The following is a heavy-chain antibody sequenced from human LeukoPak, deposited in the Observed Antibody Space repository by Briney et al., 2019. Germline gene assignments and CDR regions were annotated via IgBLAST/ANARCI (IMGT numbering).Heavy chain of an antibody. V-gene: IGHV1-2*02. Sequence: ASVKVSCKASGYTFTGYYMHWARQAPGQGLEWMGWINPNSGGTNYAQKFQGRVTMTRDTSISTAYMELSRLRSDDTAVYYCARSGGYSNWFDPWGQGTLVTVSS. CDR2: INPNSGGT. CDR1: GYTFTGYY. CDR3: ARSGGYSNWFDP. D-gene: IGHD5-12*01. J-gene: IGHJ5*02.